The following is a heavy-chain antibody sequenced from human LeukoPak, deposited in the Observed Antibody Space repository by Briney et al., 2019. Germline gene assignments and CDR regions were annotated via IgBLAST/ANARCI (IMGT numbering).Heavy chain of an antibody. CDR1: GFTFSSYG. CDR2: IRYDGSNK. D-gene: IGHD2-2*01. CDR3: AKPRDIVVVPAAIGY. J-gene: IGHJ4*02. Sequence: QPGGSLRLSCAASGFTFSSYGMPWVRQAPGKGLEWVAFIRYDGSNKYYADSVKGRFTISRDNSKNTRYLQMNSLRAEDTAVYYCAKPRDIVVVPAAIGYWGQGTLVTVSS. V-gene: IGHV3-30*02.